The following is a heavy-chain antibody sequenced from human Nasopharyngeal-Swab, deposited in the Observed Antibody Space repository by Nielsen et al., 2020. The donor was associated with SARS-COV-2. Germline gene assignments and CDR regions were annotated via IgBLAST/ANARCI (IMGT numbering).Heavy chain of an antibody. CDR3: ARGYCSSGSCYAKHYGMDV. Sequence: GESLKIYCVDSGSRDYSMNWVRQAPGKGLEWVSSISSSSSDIYYADSVKGRFTISSDSAKNSLYLQMNNLRAEDTAVYYCARGYCSSGSCYAKHYGMDVWGQGTTVTISS. CDR2: ISSSSSDI. D-gene: IGHD2-15*01. CDR1: GSRDYS. J-gene: IGHJ6*02. V-gene: IGHV3-21*01.